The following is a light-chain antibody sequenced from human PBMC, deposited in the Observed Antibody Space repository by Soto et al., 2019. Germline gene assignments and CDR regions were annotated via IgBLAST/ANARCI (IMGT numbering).Light chain of an antibody. CDR3: QQYNNWPPWT. Sequence: ERVMTQSPATLSVYAGERATLSCRASQSVSSNLAWYQQKPGQAPRLLIYGASTRATGIPARFSGSGSGTEFTLTISSLQSEDFAVYYCQQYNNWPPWTFGQGTKVDIK. CDR1: QSVSSN. V-gene: IGKV3-15*01. CDR2: GAS. J-gene: IGKJ1*01.